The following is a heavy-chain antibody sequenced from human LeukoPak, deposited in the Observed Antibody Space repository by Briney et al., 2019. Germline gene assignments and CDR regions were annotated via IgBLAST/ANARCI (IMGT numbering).Heavy chain of an antibody. CDR2: ISGSGSNT. CDR1: GFTFSSYG. D-gene: IGHD3-16*02. CDR3: ANSRSAYYDYVWGSYRQPHFFDY. V-gene: IGHV3-23*01. J-gene: IGHJ4*02. Sequence: GGSLRLSCAASGFTFSSYGMSWVRQAPGKGLEWVSSISGSGSNTYYADSVKGRFTISRDNSKNTLYLQMNSLRAEDTAVYYCANSRSAYYDYVWGSYRQPHFFDYWGQGTLVTVSS.